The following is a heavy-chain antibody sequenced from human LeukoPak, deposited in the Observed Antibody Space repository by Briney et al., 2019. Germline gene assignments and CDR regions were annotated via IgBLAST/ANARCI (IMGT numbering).Heavy chain of an antibody. D-gene: IGHD3-9*01. Sequence: SQTLSLTCAISGDSVSSNSAAWNWIRQSPSRGLEWLGRTYYRSKWYNDYAVSVKSRITINPDTSKNQFSLQLNSVTPEDTAVYYCARGMLNSGYFDWLLTYYFDYWGQGTLVTVSS. CDR1: GDSVSSNSAA. J-gene: IGHJ4*02. CDR3: ARGMLNSGYFDWLLTYYFDY. V-gene: IGHV6-1*01. CDR2: TYYRSKWYN.